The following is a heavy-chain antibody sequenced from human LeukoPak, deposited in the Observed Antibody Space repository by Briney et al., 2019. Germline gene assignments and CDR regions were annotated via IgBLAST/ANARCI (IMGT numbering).Heavy chain of an antibody. CDR1: GGSISSYY. V-gene: IGHV4-4*07. CDR2: IYTSGST. Sequence: KPSETLSLTCTVSGGSISSYYWSWIRQPAGKGLEWIGRIYTSGSTNYNPSLKSRVTMSVDTSKNQFSLKLSSVTAADTAVYYCARDWSGGDYYYYYYMDVWGKGTTVTVSS. D-gene: IGHD1-26*01. CDR3: ARDWSGGDYYYYYYMDV. J-gene: IGHJ6*03.